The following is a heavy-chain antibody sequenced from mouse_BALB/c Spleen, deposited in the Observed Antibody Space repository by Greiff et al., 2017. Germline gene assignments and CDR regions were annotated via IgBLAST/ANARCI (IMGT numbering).Heavy chain of an antibody. CDR3: ARRTMSTLYYYAMDY. V-gene: IGHV5-17*02. CDR2: ISSGSSTI. D-gene: IGHD5-1*01. CDR1: GFTFSSFG. J-gene: IGHJ4*01. Sequence: EVQLVESGGGLVQPGGSRKLSCAASGFTFSSFGMHWVRQAPEKGLEWVAYISSGSSTIYYADTVKGRFTISRDNPKNTLFLQMTSLRSEDTAMYYCARRTMSTLYYYAMDYWGQGTSVTVSS.